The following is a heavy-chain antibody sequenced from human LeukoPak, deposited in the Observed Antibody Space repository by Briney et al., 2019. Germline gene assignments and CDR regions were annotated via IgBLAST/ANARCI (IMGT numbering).Heavy chain of an antibody. CDR1: GFTFSSYG. D-gene: IGHD2-21*02. CDR2: IWYDGSNK. J-gene: IGHJ4*02. Sequence: GGSLRLSCAASGFTFSSYGMHWVRQAPGKGLEWVAVIWYDGSNKYYADSVKGRFTISRDNSKNTLYLQMNSLRAEDTAVYYCARGPEYCGGDCYSWHHDYWGQGTLVTVSS. CDR3: ARGPEYCGGDCYSWHHDY. V-gene: IGHV3-33*01.